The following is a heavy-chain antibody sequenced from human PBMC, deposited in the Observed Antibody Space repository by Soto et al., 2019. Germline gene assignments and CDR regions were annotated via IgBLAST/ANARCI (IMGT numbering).Heavy chain of an antibody. V-gene: IGHV3-23*01. J-gene: IGHJ6*03. D-gene: IGHD3-16*01. Sequence: VQLLESGGGLVQPGGSLRLSCAASGFTVSSYAMSWVRQAPGKGLEWVSVISGSGSTYSADSVKGRFTISRDSSKNTVYLQMNSLRAEDTAVYYCAKALRFTFTTGYYMDVLGRGTTVTVSS. CDR1: GFTVSSYA. CDR2: ISGSGST. CDR3: AKALRFTFTTGYYMDV.